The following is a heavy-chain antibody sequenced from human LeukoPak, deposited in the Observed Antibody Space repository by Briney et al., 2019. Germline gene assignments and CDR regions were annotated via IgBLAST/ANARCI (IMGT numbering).Heavy chain of an antibody. J-gene: IGHJ6*03. V-gene: IGHV1-69*05. CDR2: IIPIFGTA. D-gene: IGHD2-2*01. CDR1: GYTFTSYA. Sequence: ASVKVSCKASGYTFTSYAMNWVRQAPGQGLEWMGGIIPIFGTANYAQKFQGRVTITTDESTSTAYMELSSLRSEDTAVYYCARVSEGRGYCSSTSCRRYYYYYMDVWGKGTTVAVSS. CDR3: ARVSEGRGYCSSTSCRRYYYYYMDV.